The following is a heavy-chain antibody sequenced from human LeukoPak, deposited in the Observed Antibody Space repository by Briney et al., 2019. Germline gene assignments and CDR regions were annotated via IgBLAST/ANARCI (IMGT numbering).Heavy chain of an antibody. CDR2: IDHSGST. CDR3: ARRGSAAALGY. Sequence: SETLSLTCAVYGGSFSGYYWNWIRQPPGKGLEWIGEIDHSGSTNYNPSLKSRVTISVDKPNNQFSLKLSSMTAADTAVYYCARRGSAAALGYWGQGTLVTVSS. V-gene: IGHV4-34*01. CDR1: GGSFSGYY. J-gene: IGHJ4*02. D-gene: IGHD6-13*01.